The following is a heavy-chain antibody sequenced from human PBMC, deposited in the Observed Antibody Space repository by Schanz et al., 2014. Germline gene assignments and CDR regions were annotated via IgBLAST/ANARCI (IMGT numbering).Heavy chain of an antibody. D-gene: IGHD1-26*01. CDR1: GYTLTGFG. CDR2: ISAYSGNS. CDR3: ARFNSGSHSPPYYYYGMDV. Sequence: QVQLAQSGAEVKKPGASVKVSCKASGYTLTGFGVSWVRQAPGQGREWMGWISAYSGNSKYAQKLQGRVTMTTDTSTNTAYMELRSLTSDDTAVYYCARFNSGSHSPPYYYYGMDVWGQGTTVTVSS. J-gene: IGHJ6*02. V-gene: IGHV1-18*01.